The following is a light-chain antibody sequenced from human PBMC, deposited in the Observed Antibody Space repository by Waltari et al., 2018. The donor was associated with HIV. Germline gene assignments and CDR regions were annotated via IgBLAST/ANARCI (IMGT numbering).Light chain of an antibody. CDR3: QQYCSLGPT. V-gene: IGKV4-1*01. Sequence: DILMTQSPNSLAVSLGERATINCRSSRTLVHSPVSRNCLAWYQQKPGQSPKLLIYWASTRASGVPDRFSGSGSGTNFSLTISTLQTDDVTLYYCQQYCSLGPTFGGGTKVEIK. CDR1: RTLVHSPVSRNC. CDR2: WAS. J-gene: IGKJ4*01.